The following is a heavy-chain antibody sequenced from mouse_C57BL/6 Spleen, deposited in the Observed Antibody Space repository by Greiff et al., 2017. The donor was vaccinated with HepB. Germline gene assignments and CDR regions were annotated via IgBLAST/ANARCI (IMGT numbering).Heavy chain of an antibody. CDR3: ARYGSSYPFAY. CDR2: INPYNGDT. CDR1: GYSFTGYF. V-gene: IGHV1-20*01. Sequence: VQLKQSGPELVKPGDSVKISCKASGYSFTGYFMNWVMQSHGKSLEWIGRINPYNGDTFYNQKFKGKATLTVDKSSSTAHMELRSLTSEDSAVYYCARYGSSYPFAYWGQGTLVTVSA. D-gene: IGHD1-1*01. J-gene: IGHJ3*01.